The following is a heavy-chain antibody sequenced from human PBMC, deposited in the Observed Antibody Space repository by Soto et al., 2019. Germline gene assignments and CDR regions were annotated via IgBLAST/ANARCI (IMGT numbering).Heavy chain of an antibody. V-gene: IGHV1-24*01. D-gene: IGHD3-3*01. CDR2: FDPEDGET. Sequence: ASVKVSCKVSGYTLTDLSMQWVRQAPGKGLEWMGGFDPEDGETIYAQKFQGRVTMTEDTATDTAYMELSSLRSEDTAVYYCATHRSGRSLEWLTEGSLGDWGQGTLVNVSS. J-gene: IGHJ4*02. CDR3: ATHRSGRSLEWLTEGSLGD. CDR1: GYTLTDLS.